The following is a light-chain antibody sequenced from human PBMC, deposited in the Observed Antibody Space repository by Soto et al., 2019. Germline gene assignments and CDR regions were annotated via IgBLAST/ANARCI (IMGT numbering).Light chain of an antibody. V-gene: IGKV1-27*01. J-gene: IGKJ4*01. CDR2: AAS. Sequence: DIQMTQSPSSLSASVGDRVTITCRASQGISNYLAWYQQIPGKVPKLLISAASTLQSGAPSRFSGSGSGTDFPLTISSLQPEDVATYYCQKYTNVPAFGGGTKVEIK. CDR1: QGISNY. CDR3: QKYTNVPA.